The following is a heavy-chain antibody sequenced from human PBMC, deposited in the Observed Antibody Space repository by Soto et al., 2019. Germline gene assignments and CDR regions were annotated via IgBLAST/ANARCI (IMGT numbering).Heavy chain of an antibody. Sequence: SQTLSLTCAISGDSVSSNSAAWNWIRQSPSRGLEWLGRTYYRSKRYNDYAVSVKGRITINPDTSKNQFSLQLNSVTPEDTAVYYCARLYCSSTSCYGYNWFDPWGQGTLVTVSS. CDR1: GDSVSSNSAA. CDR2: TYYRSKRYN. V-gene: IGHV6-1*01. J-gene: IGHJ5*02. CDR3: ARLYCSSTSCYGYNWFDP. D-gene: IGHD2-2*01.